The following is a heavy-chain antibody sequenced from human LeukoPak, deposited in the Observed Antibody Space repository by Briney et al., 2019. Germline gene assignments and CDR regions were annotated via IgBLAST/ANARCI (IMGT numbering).Heavy chain of an antibody. CDR3: AKETRVWSGIWNFDC. J-gene: IGHJ4*02. D-gene: IGHD3-3*01. V-gene: IGHV3-33*06. CDR2: IWFDGTNE. CDR1: GFSFSNYG. Sequence: PGRSLRLSCLASGFSFSNYGMHWVRQAPGKGLEWVAVIWFDGTNEDYADSVKGRFTISRDNSKNTLYLQMNSLRAEDTAVYYCAKETRVWSGIWNFDCWGQRTLVTVSS.